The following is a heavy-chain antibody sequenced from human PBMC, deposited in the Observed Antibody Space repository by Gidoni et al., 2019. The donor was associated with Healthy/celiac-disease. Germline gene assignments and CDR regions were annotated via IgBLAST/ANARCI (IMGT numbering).Heavy chain of an antibody. CDR2: ISSSSSTI. Sequence: EVQLVESGGGLVQPGGSLRLSCAASGFTFSSYSMNWVRQAPGKGLEWVSYISSSSSTIYYADSVKGRFTISRDNAKNSLYLQMNSLRAEDTAVYYCARGGIDTARGAFDIWGQGTMVTVSS. CDR3: ARGGIDTARGAFDI. D-gene: IGHD5-18*01. CDR1: GFTFSSYS. V-gene: IGHV3-48*01. J-gene: IGHJ3*02.